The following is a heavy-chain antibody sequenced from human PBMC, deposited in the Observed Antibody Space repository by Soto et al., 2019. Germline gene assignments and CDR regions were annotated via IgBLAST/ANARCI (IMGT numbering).Heavy chain of an antibody. V-gene: IGHV6-1*01. D-gene: IGHD2-21*01. CDR1: VDSVSSNSAA. CDR2: TYYRSKWYN. Sequence: SQTRSLTCGISVDSVSSNSAAWNWSRPSPSRGLEWLGRTYYRSKWYNEYAPSLKSRMTINSDTSKDQFSLQLNSVTPEDTAVYYCATGMVIRRPHYMDVWGQGTSVTVSS. J-gene: IGHJ6*03. CDR3: ATGMVIRRPHYMDV.